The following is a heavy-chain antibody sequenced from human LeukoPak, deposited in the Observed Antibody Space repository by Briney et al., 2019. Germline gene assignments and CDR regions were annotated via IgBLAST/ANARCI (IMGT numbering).Heavy chain of an antibody. CDR2: IYSGGST. J-gene: IGHJ4*02. CDR3: AREVYYYDSSGYYPLDY. Sequence: GGSLRLSCAASGFTVSSNYMSWVRQAPGKGLEWVSVIYSGGSTYYADSVKGRFTISRDNSKNTLYLQMNSLRAEDTAVYYCAREVYYYDSSGYYPLDYWGQGTLVTVSS. CDR1: GFTVSSNY. V-gene: IGHV3-53*01. D-gene: IGHD3-22*01.